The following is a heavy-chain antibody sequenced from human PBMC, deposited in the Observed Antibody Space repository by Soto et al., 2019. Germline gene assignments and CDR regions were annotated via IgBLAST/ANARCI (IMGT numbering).Heavy chain of an antibody. Sequence: GGSLRLSCVASGFSFSSYAMNWVRQAPGKGLEWVATISATGGNIEYTDSLKGRFTISRDNSKNTLYLQLNGLTSDDTAVHYCAKVAGGLGYFDLWGRGTLVTVSS. D-gene: IGHD3-16*01. J-gene: IGHJ2*01. V-gene: IGHV3-23*01. CDR1: GFSFSSYA. CDR3: AKVAGGLGYFDL. CDR2: ISATGGNI.